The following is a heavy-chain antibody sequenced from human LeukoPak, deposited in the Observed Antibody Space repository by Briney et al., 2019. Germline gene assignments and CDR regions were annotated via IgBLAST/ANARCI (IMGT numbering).Heavy chain of an antibody. J-gene: IGHJ6*03. CDR2: IYTSGST. Sequence: PSETLSLTCTVPRGSISSYYWSWIRQPPRKGLEWIGYIYTSGSTNYNPSLKSRVTISVDTSKNQFSLKLSSVTAADTAVYYCARLYTRYYYMDVWGKGTTVTVSS. V-gene: IGHV4-4*09. CDR1: RGSISSYY. D-gene: IGHD2-2*02. CDR3: ARLYTRYYYMDV.